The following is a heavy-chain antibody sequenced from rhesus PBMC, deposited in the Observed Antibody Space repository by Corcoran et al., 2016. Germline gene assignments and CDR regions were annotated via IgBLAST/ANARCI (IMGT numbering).Heavy chain of an antibody. CDR2: ISGSGGSP. J-gene: IGHJ4*01. D-gene: IGHD3-16*01. Sequence: QLQLQESGPGLVKPSETLSLTGAVSGGSISSNYWSWIRQPPGKGLEWIGRISGSGGSPHYNPSLKSRVTLSTDTSQTPFSLKLSSVTAPDTAVYYCARESPYYYSGSYYGWFDYRGQGVLVTVSS. V-gene: IGHV4-173*01. CDR1: GGSISSNY. CDR3: ARESPYYYSGSYYGWFDY.